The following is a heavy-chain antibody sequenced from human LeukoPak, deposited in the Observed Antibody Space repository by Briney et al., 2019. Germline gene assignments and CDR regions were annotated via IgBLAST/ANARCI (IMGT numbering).Heavy chain of an antibody. CDR3: ARLESNYYDSSGYYYHRGYFDY. Sequence: PSETLSLTCAVSGGSISSSNWWSWVRQPPGKGLEWIGEIYHSGSTNYNPSLKSRVTISVDTSKNQFSLKLSSVTAADTAVYYCARLESNYYDSSGYYYHRGYFDYWGQGTLATVSS. D-gene: IGHD3-22*01. J-gene: IGHJ4*02. V-gene: IGHV4-4*02. CDR1: GGSISSSNW. CDR2: IYHSGST.